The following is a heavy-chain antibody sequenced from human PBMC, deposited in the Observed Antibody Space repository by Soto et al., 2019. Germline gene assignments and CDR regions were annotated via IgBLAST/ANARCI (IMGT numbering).Heavy chain of an antibody. J-gene: IGHJ4*02. D-gene: IGHD3-22*01. V-gene: IGHV4-39*01. CDR2: IYYSGST. CDR1: GGPISSSSYY. CDR3: ARHYLFTMIVGIDY. Sequence: QLHLQESGPGLVKPSETLSLTCTVPGGPISSSSYYWGWIRQPPGKGLEWIGSIYYSGSTYYNPSLTSRVTISLDTSKNQVSLKLSSVPAADTAVDYCARHYLFTMIVGIDYWGQGTLVNVSS.